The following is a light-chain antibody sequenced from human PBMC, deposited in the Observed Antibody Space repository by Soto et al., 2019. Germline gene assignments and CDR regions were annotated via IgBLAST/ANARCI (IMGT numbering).Light chain of an antibody. CDR2: GAS. CDR3: QQYNKWPLYT. CDR1: QRVYSY. Sequence: EILMTQSPDTLTVSPGESATLSCRASQRVYSYLAWYQQKPGQAPRLVIYGASTRATGIPVRFSGSGSGTEFTLTISSLQSEDFAVYYCQQYNKWPLYTFGQGTKVDIK. J-gene: IGKJ2*01. V-gene: IGKV3-15*01.